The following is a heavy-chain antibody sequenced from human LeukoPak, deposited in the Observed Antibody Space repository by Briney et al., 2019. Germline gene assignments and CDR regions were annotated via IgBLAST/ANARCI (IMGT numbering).Heavy chain of an antibody. Sequence: GGSLRLSCTVSGFTVSSNSMSWVRQAPGKGLDWVSFIYSDNTHYSDSVKGRFTISRDNSKNTLYLQMNSLRAEDTAVYYCARRAGAYSHPYDYWGQGTLVTVSS. CDR2: IYSDNT. D-gene: IGHD4/OR15-4a*01. CDR3: ARRAGAYSHPYDY. V-gene: IGHV3-53*01. J-gene: IGHJ4*02. CDR1: GFTVSSNS.